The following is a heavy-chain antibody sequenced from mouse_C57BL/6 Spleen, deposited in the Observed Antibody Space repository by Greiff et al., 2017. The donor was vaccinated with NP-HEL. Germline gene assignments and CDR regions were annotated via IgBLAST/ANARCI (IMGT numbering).Heavy chain of an antibody. CDR1: GYTFTSYW. D-gene: IGHD1-1*01. Sequence: QVQLQQPGAELVRPGSSVKLSCKASGYTFTSYWMHWVKQRPIQGLEWIGNIDPSDSETHYNQKFKDKATLTVDKSSSTAYMQLSSLTSEDSAVYYCARFPYGSSYYFDYWGQGTTLTVSS. CDR2: IDPSDSET. J-gene: IGHJ2*01. CDR3: ARFPYGSSYYFDY. V-gene: IGHV1-52*01.